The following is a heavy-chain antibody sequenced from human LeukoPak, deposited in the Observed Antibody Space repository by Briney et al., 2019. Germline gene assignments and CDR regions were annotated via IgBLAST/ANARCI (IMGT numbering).Heavy chain of an antibody. CDR3: AKGGYYDSSGYEDAFDI. D-gene: IGHD3-22*01. Sequence: PGGSLRLSCAASGFTFSSYAMSWVRQAPGKGLEWVSAISGSGGSTYYADSVKGRFTISRDNSKNTLYLQMNSLRAEDTAVYYCAKGGYYDSSGYEDAFDIWGQGTMVTVSS. CDR1: GFTFSSYA. CDR2: ISGSGGST. J-gene: IGHJ3*02. V-gene: IGHV3-23*01.